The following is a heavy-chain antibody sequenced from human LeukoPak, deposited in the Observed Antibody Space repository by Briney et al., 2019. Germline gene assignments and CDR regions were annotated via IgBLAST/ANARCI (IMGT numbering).Heavy chain of an antibody. CDR1: GFTFSSYG. V-gene: IGHV3-30*18. J-gene: IGHJ4*02. CDR2: ISYDGSNK. D-gene: IGHD6-19*01. Sequence: HPGGSLRLSCAASGFTFSSYGMHWVRQAPGKGLEWVAVISYDGSNKYYADSVKGRVTISRDNSKNTLYLQMNSLRAEDTAVYYCAKAVAGFDYWGQGTLVTVSS. CDR3: AKAVAGFDY.